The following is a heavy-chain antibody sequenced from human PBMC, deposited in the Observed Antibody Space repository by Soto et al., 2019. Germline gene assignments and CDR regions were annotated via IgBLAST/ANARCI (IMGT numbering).Heavy chain of an antibody. Sequence: SVKVSCKASGGTFSSYTISWVRQAPGQGLEWMGRIIPILGIANYAQKFQGRVTITADKSTSTAYMELSSLRSEDTVVYYCARDAVEAGTTNYYYYYMDVWGKGTTVTVSS. J-gene: IGHJ6*03. D-gene: IGHD1-7*01. CDR2: IIPILGIA. CDR1: GGTFSSYT. CDR3: ARDAVEAGTTNYYYYYMDV. V-gene: IGHV1-69*04.